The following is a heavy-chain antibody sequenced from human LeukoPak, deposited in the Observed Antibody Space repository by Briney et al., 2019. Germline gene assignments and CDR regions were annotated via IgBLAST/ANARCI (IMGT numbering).Heavy chain of an antibody. J-gene: IGHJ5*02. CDR3: ARRDYDILTGYGNWFDP. CDR1: GYTLTELS. Sequence: ASVKVSCKVSGYTLTELSMHWVRQAPGKGLEWMGGFDPEDGETIYAQKFQGRVTMTRDTSTSTVYMELSSLRSEDTAVYYCARRDYDILTGYGNWFDPWGQGTLVTVSS. V-gene: IGHV1-24*01. CDR2: FDPEDGET. D-gene: IGHD3-9*01.